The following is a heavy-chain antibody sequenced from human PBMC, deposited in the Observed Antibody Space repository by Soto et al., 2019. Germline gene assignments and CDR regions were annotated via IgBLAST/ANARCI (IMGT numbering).Heavy chain of an antibody. CDR3: ARINWNYYYFDY. D-gene: IGHD1-7*01. CDR1: GGSISSSNYY. Sequence: KSSETLSLTCTVSGGSISSSNYYWGWIRQPPGKGLEWIGRIYYSGNTYYNPSLKSRVTMSVDTSKNQFSLKLTSVTAADTAVYYCARINWNYYYFDYWGQGTLVTVSS. CDR2: IYYSGNT. J-gene: IGHJ4*02. V-gene: IGHV4-39*01.